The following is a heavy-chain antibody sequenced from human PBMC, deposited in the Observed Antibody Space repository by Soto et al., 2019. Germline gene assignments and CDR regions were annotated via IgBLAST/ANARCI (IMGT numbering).Heavy chain of an antibody. CDR3: ARNPANTGYVEY. J-gene: IGHJ4*02. V-gene: IGHV1-8*01. D-gene: IGHD1-1*01. Sequence: QVQLVQSGAEVKKPGASVKVSCKASAYTFTNYDINWVRQAPGQGLEWMGWMDPNTGNTGYARKFQGRLTLTRDTSISTAYLELSSRTSEDTADYYCARNPANTGYVEYWGQGTLVIVSS. CDR2: MDPNTGNT. CDR1: AYTFTNYD.